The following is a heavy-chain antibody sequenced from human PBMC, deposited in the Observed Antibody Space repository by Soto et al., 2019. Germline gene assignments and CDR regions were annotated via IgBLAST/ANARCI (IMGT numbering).Heavy chain of an antibody. J-gene: IGHJ3*02. V-gene: IGHV4-39*01. D-gene: IGHD2-2*01. CDR1: GGSIISSSYY. CDR3: ARHARFCSSATCDSEAFDI. CDR2: ISYGGST. Sequence: SETLSLTCTVSGGSIISSSYYWAWIRQPPGKGLEWIGTISYGGSTSYNPSLKSRVTISVDTSNDQFSLRLTSVTATDSSVYYCARHARFCSSATCDSEAFDIWGDGSMVTVSS.